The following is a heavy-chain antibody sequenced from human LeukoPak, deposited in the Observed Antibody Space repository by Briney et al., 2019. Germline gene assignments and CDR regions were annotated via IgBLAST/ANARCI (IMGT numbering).Heavy chain of an antibody. Sequence: SETLSLTCTVSGYSISSVYYWGWIRRPPGKGLEWIGSINHGGSTDYNPSLKSRVIISIDTSKNHFSLKLTSVTAADTAVYYCARVGPNWGFKENFDFWGQGTLVTVSS. J-gene: IGHJ4*02. CDR3: ARVGPNWGFKENFDF. D-gene: IGHD7-27*01. CDR1: GYSISSVYY. CDR2: INHGGST. V-gene: IGHV4-38-2*02.